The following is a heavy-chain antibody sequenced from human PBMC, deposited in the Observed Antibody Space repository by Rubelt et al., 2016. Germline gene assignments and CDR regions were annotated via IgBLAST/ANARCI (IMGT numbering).Heavy chain of an antibody. J-gene: IGHJ6*02. CDR2: ISTRGST. V-gene: IGHV4-4*07. CDR3: ARMAGNYYGMDV. CDR1: GGSISSYY. Sequence: QVQLQESGPGLVKPSETLSLTCTVSGGSISSYYWSWIRQPPGKGLQWIGRISTRGSTNYNSSLKSRVTMSLDTPKNQFSLKLSSVTAADTAVYYCARMAGNYYGMDVWGQGTTVTVSS. D-gene: IGHD5-24*01.